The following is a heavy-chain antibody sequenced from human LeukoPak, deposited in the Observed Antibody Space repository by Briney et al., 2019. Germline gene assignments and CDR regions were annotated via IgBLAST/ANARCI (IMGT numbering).Heavy chain of an antibody. V-gene: IGHV3-30*18. Sequence: PGGSLRLSCAASGFTFSSYGMHWVRQAPGKGLEWVAVISYDGSNKYYADSVKGRFTISRDNSKNTLYLQMNGLRAEDTAVYYCAKSRVVAATNDAFDIWGQGTMVTVSS. CDR3: AKSRVVAATNDAFDI. CDR1: GFTFSSYG. D-gene: IGHD2-15*01. CDR2: ISYDGSNK. J-gene: IGHJ3*02.